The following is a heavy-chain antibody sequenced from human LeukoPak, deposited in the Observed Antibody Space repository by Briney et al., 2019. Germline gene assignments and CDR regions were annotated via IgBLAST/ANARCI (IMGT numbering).Heavy chain of an antibody. CDR3: AKEDRWFGVPGARGYFDY. V-gene: IGHV3-30*02. CDR1: GFTFSSYG. Sequence: QAGGSLRLSCAASGFTFSSYGMHWVRQAPGKGLEWVAFIRYDGSNKYYADSVKGRFTISRDNSKNTLYLQMNSLRAEDTAVYYCAKEDRWFGVPGARGYFDYWGQGTLVTVSS. CDR2: IRYDGSNK. D-gene: IGHD3-10*01. J-gene: IGHJ4*02.